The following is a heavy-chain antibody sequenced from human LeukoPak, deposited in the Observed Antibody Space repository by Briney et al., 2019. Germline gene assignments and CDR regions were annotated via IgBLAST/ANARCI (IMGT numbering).Heavy chain of an antibody. D-gene: IGHD6-13*01. CDR3: ARASSWYGHYYYYYMDV. J-gene: IGHJ6*03. Sequence: SETLSLACTVSGYSISSSYYWGWIRQPPGKGLEWIGRIYYSGSTYYNPALKSRVTISVDTSKNQFSLKLSSVTAADTAVYYCARASSWYGHYYYYYMDVWGKGTTVTVSS. CDR1: GYSISSSYY. V-gene: IGHV4-38-2*02. CDR2: IYYSGST.